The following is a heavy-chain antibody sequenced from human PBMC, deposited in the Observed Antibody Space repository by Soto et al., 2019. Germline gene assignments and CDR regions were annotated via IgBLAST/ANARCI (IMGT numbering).Heavy chain of an antibody. CDR3: AKQQLVKRVPLDY. CDR2: ISGSGGST. CDR1: GFTFENYA. V-gene: IGHV3-23*01. D-gene: IGHD6-13*01. Sequence: PGGSLRLSCVASGFTFENYAMSWVRQAPGKGLEWVSAISGSGGSTYYADSVKGRFTISRDNSKNTLYLQMNSLRAEDTAVYYCAKQQLVKRVPLDYWGQGTLVTVSS. J-gene: IGHJ4*02.